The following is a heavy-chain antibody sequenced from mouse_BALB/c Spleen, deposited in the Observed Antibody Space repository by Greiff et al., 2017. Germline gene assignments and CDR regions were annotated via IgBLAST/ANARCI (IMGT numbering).Heavy chain of an antibody. Sequence: VQLKESGGDLVKPGGSLKLSCAASGFTFSSYGMSWVRQTPDKRLEWVATISSGGSYTYYPDSVKGRFTISRDNAKNTLYLQMSSLKSEDTAMYYGARHRNPSGSSYYAMDYWGQGTSVTVSS. CDR3: ARHRNPSGSSYYAMDY. CDR2: ISSGGSYT. V-gene: IGHV5-6*01. J-gene: IGHJ4*01. D-gene: IGHD1-1*01. CDR1: GFTFSSYG.